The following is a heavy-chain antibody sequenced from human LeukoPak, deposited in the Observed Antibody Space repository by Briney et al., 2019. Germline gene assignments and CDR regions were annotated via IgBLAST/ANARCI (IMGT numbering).Heavy chain of an antibody. D-gene: IGHD4-23*01. Sequence: ASVKVSCKASGYTFTSYGISWVRQAPGQGLEWMGWTSAYNGNTNYAQKLQGRVTMTTDTSTSTAYMELRSLRSDDTAVYYCARDLANGGENWFDPWGQGTLVTVSS. V-gene: IGHV1-18*01. CDR1: GYTFTSYG. J-gene: IGHJ5*02. CDR2: TSAYNGNT. CDR3: ARDLANGGENWFDP.